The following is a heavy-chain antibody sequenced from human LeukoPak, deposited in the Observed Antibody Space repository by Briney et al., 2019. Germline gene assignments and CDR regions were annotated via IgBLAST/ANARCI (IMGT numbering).Heavy chain of an antibody. CDR1: GGSISSYY. CDR2: IYTSGST. J-gene: IGHJ6*03. Sequence: SETLSLTCTVSGGSISSYYWSWIRQPAGKGLEWIGGIYTSGSTNYNPSLKSRVTMSVEPSKNQFSLKLSSVTAADTAVYYCARDPYCTNGVCSMGSYYYYMDVWGKGTTVTVSS. CDR3: ARDPYCTNGVCSMGSYYYYMDV. V-gene: IGHV4-4*07. D-gene: IGHD2-8*01.